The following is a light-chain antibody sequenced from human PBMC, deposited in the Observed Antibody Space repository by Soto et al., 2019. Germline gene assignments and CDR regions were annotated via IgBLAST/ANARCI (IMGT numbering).Light chain of an antibody. CDR2: AAS. V-gene: IGKV1-12*01. J-gene: IGKJ3*01. Sequence: DIQMTQSPSSVSASVGDRVTITCRASQDISGWLAWYQQKPGEAPKLLIYAASSSLSGVPSRFSGSGSGTDFTLTISSLQPGDFATYYCQQANSFPRTFGPGTKVDIK. CDR3: QQANSFPRT. CDR1: QDISGW.